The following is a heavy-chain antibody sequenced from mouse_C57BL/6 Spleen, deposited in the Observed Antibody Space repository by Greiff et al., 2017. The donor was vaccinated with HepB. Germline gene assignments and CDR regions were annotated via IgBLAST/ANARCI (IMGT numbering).Heavy chain of an antibody. CDR2: IDPSDSYT. D-gene: IGHD2-1*01. V-gene: IGHV1-59*01. J-gene: IGHJ3*01. CDR1: GYTFTSYW. CDR3: ARDGIYYGNPFAY. Sequence: VQLQQPGAELVRPGTSVKLSCKASGYTFTSYWMHWVKQRPGQGLEWIGVIDPSDSYTNYNQKFKGKATLTVDTSSSTAYMQLSSLTSEDSAVYYCARDGIYYGNPFAYWGQGTLVTVSA.